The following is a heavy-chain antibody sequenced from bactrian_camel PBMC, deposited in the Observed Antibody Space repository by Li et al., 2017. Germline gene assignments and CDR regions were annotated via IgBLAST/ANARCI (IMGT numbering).Heavy chain of an antibody. CDR1: GFTFDDSE. CDR3: GAVPKGSLCRYDNFAY. CDR2: LRIYRTP. J-gene: IGHJ6*01. D-gene: IGHD3*01. Sequence: QVQLVESGGGSVQAGGSLRLSCIASGFTFDDSEMAWYRQASGSECELVSMLRIYRTPYYADSVEGRFTISQDNNKNTLYLQMDSLKPEDTAIYYCGAVPKGSLCRYDNFAYSGQGTQVTVS. V-gene: IGHV3S63*01.